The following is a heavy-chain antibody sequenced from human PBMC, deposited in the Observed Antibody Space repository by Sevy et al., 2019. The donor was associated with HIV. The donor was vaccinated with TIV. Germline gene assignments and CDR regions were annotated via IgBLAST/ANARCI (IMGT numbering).Heavy chain of an antibody. CDR3: ARRPTDQSGSYWFDP. J-gene: IGHJ5*02. D-gene: IGHD1-26*01. CDR2: IKTDGSDT. Sequence: GGSLRLSCAASGFTFSSYWMHWVRHAPGKGLVWVSRIKTDGSDTSYADSVKGRFTISRDNTKNTLYLPMNSLRAEDTAVYYCARRPTDQSGSYWFDPWGQGTLVTVSS. V-gene: IGHV3-74*01. CDR1: GFTFSSYW.